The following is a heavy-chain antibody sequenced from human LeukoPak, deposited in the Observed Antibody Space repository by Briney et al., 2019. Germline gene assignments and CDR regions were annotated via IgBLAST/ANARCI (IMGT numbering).Heavy chain of an antibody. J-gene: IGHJ3*02. CDR2: ISSSSSTI. V-gene: IGHV3-48*04. CDR3: ARSAYWFGESVGAFDI. CDR1: GFTFSSYS. Sequence: GGSLRLSCAASGFTFSSYSMNWVRQAPGKGLEWVSYISSSSSTIYYADSVEGRFTISRDNAKNSLYLQMNSLRAEDTALYYCARSAYWFGESVGAFDIWGQGTMVTVSS. D-gene: IGHD3-10*01.